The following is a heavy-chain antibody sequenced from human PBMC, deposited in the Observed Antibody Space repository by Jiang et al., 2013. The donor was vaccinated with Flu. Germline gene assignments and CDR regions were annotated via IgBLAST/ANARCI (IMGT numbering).Heavy chain of an antibody. J-gene: IGHJ3*02. CDR2: YNGNT. CDR3: ARDKAGAFDI. D-gene: IGHD1-14*01. Sequence: YNGNTNYAQKLQGRVTMTTDTSTSTAYMELRSLRSDDTAVYYCARDKAGAFDIWGQGTMVTVSS. V-gene: IGHV1-18*01.